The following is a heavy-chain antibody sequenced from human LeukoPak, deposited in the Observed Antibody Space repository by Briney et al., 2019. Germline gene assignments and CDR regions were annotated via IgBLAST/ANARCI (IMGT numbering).Heavy chain of an antibody. CDR1: GGSISSGGYY. J-gene: IGHJ5*02. CDR3: ARDSGSYGGWFDP. V-gene: IGHV4-30-2*01. Sequence: SETLSLTCTVSGGSISSGGYYWSWIRQPPGKGLEWIGYIYHSGSTYYNPSLKSRVTISVDRSKNQFSLKLSSVTAADTAVYYCARDSGSYGGWFDPWGQGTLVTVSS. D-gene: IGHD1-26*01. CDR2: IYHSGST.